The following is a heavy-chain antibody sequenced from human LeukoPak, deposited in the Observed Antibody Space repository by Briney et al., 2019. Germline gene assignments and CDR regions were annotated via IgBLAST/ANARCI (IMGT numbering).Heavy chain of an antibody. V-gene: IGHV1-24*01. CDR3: ATSLPSLGIQDAFDI. Sequence: ASVKVSCKVSGCTLTELSMHWVRQAPGKGLEWMGGFDPEDGETIYAQKFQGRVTMTEDTSTDTAYMELSSLRSEDTAVYYCATSLPSLGIQDAFDIWGQGTMVTVSS. D-gene: IGHD7-27*01. CDR1: GCTLTELS. J-gene: IGHJ3*02. CDR2: FDPEDGET.